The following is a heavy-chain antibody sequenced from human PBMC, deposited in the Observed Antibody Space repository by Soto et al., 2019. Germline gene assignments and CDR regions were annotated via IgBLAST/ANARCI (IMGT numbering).Heavy chain of an antibody. CDR2: IFYSGST. CDR3: AGPHRHALDV. J-gene: IGHJ3*01. Sequence: SDTLCLTCTVYGGSISNNIYFWNWIRQPPGKGLEWIGNIFYSGSTYYSPSLKSRVSISVDTSKNQFSLKLSSVTAADTAVYYCAGPHRHALDVWGQGTMVTVSS. V-gene: IGHV4-39*01. CDR1: GGSISNNIYF.